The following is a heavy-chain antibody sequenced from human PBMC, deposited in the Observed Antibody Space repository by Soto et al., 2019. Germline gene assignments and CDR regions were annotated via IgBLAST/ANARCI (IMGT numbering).Heavy chain of an antibody. D-gene: IGHD2-15*01. CDR1: GDSVSSNNIA. V-gene: IGHV6-1*01. CDR3: ARGRWSIFDY. Sequence: SPTLSLTRAVSGDSVSSNNIAWNWLRQSPWRGLEWLGRTYYRSKWYNEYAVSVRSRITINLDTSKNQFSLQLNSVTPEDTAVYYCARGRWSIFDYWGQGAQVTVSS. CDR2: TYYRSKWYN. J-gene: IGHJ4*02.